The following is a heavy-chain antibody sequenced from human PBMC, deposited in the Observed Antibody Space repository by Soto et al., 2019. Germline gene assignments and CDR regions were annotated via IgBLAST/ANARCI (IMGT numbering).Heavy chain of an antibody. D-gene: IGHD3-9*01. CDR2: IYYSGST. Sequence: TSETLSLTCTVSGGSISSSSYYWGWIRQPPGKGLEWIGSIYYSGSTYYNPSLKSRVTISVDTSKNQFSLKLSSVTAADTAVYYCARHANDILTGYLNWFDPWGQGTLVTVSS. CDR1: GGSISSSSYY. J-gene: IGHJ5*02. V-gene: IGHV4-39*01. CDR3: ARHANDILTGYLNWFDP.